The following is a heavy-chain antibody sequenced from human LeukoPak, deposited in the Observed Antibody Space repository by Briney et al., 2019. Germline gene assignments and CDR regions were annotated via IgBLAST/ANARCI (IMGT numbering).Heavy chain of an antibody. V-gene: IGHV3-11*04. CDR1: GFTFSDYY. CDR3: AREHTPFGSGCTAAY. Sequence: GGSLRLSCAASGFTFSDYYMSWIRQVPGKGPEWVSYISSSGSTIYYADSVKGRFTISRDNAKNSLYLQMNSLRAEDTAVYYCAREHTPFGSGCTAAYWGQGTLVTVSS. J-gene: IGHJ4*02. CDR2: ISSSGSTI. D-gene: IGHD6-19*01.